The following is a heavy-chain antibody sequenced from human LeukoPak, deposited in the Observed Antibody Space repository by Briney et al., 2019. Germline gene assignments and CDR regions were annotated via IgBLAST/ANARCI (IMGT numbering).Heavy chain of an antibody. Sequence: GGSLRLSCAASGFTFSSYWMHWVRQAPGKGLVWVSRIKSDGSTRYADSVKGRFTISRDDAKNTVSLQMNSLRAEDTGVYYCARAPSEIGGYYPEYFRHWGQGTLVTVSP. CDR2: IKSDGST. CDR1: GFTFSSYW. J-gene: IGHJ1*01. D-gene: IGHD3-22*01. V-gene: IGHV3-74*01. CDR3: ARAPSEIGGYYPEYFRH.